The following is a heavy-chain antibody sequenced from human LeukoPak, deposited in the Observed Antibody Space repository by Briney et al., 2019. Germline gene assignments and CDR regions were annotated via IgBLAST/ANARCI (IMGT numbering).Heavy chain of an antibody. J-gene: IGHJ4*02. Sequence: GGSLRLSCAASGFTFSSFGMHWVAQAPGKGLEWGAVIWYDGSNKYYADSVKGRFTIARDNSKNTLYLQMNSLRAEDTAVYYCAKDQRYSGYDAGDYWGQGTLVTVSS. CDR1: GFTFSSFG. CDR2: IWYDGSNK. V-gene: IGHV3-33*06. CDR3: AKDQRYSGYDAGDY. D-gene: IGHD5-12*01.